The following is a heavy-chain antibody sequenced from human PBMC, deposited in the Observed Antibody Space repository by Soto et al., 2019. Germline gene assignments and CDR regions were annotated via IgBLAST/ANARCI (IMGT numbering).Heavy chain of an antibody. Sequence: QVQLVQSGAEVKKPGASVKVSCKASGYTFTSDDINWVRQATGQGLEWMGWMNPNSGNTGYAQKFQGRVTMTRNTSISTAYMELSSLRSEDTAVYYCASGINYYASGDEAFDIWGQGTMVTVSS. CDR2: MNPNSGNT. D-gene: IGHD3-10*01. J-gene: IGHJ3*02. CDR3: ASGINYYASGDEAFDI. CDR1: GYTFTSDD. V-gene: IGHV1-8*01.